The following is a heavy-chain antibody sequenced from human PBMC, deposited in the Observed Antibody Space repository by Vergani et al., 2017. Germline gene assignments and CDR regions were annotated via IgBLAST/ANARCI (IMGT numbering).Heavy chain of an antibody. CDR1: GFTFSSYG. Sequence: QVQLVESGGGVVQPGRSLRLSCAAPGFTFSSYGMHWVRQAPGKGLEGVAVISYDGSNKYYADSVKGRFTLSRDNSKNTLYLQRNSLRAEDTAVYYCAKDXYSLGYDDSSGYYSSFDYWGQGTLVTVSS. CDR2: ISYDGSNK. D-gene: IGHD3-22*01. J-gene: IGHJ4*02. CDR3: AKDXYSLGYDDSSGYYSSFDY. V-gene: IGHV3-30*18.